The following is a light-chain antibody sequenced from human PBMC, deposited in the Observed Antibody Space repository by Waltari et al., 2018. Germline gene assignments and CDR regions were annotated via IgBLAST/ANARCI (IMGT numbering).Light chain of an antibody. Sequence: EVVLTQSPATLSLSPGERATLSCRASQSVSDYLVWYQQKPGQAPRLLIYDASKRATGIPPRFSGSGSGTDFTLTISSLEPEDIVVYYCQHRSTWRHTFGGGTKVEIK. CDR1: QSVSDY. CDR2: DAS. J-gene: IGKJ4*01. V-gene: IGKV3-11*01. CDR3: QHRSTWRHT.